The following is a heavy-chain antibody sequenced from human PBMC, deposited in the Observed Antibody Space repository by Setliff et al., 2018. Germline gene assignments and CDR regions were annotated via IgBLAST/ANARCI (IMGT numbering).Heavy chain of an antibody. J-gene: IGHJ3*01. Sequence: ASVKVSCKTSGFGFTTFGFSWVRQAPGQGLEWMGWINTKTATPSNAQGFTGRFVFSFDTSAKTAHLQIDSLASEDTAVYYCARDLPTEYETIRDTFDVWGQGTKVTVSS. CDR1: GFGFTTFG. D-gene: IGHD2-21*01. CDR2: INTKTATP. CDR3: ARDLPTEYETIRDTFDV. V-gene: IGHV7-4-1*01.